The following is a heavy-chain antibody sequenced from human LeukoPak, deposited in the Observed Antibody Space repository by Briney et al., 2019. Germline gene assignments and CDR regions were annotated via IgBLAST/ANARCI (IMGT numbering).Heavy chain of an antibody. CDR2: INANSGGT. CDR1: GYIFTGYY. Sequence: ASVKVSCKASGYIFTGYYMHWVRQAPGQGLEWMGWINANSGGTKYAQKFQGRVTMTRDTSISTAYMELSRLRSDDTAVYYCARYHPDTADDYWGQGTLVTVSS. J-gene: IGHJ4*02. CDR3: ARYHPDTADDY. D-gene: IGHD5-18*01. V-gene: IGHV1-2*02.